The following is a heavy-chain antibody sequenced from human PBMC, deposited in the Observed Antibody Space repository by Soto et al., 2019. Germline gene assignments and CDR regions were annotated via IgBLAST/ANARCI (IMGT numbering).Heavy chain of an antibody. Sequence: EVQLVESGGGLVQPGGSLRLSCAASGFTFSSYSMNWVRQAPGKGLEWVSYISSSSSTIYYADSVKGRFTISRDNAKNSLDLQMNSLRDEDTAVYYWARDKYDSSGYYDWGFDYWGQGNLVTVSS. CDR2: ISSSSSTI. D-gene: IGHD3-22*01. J-gene: IGHJ4*02. V-gene: IGHV3-48*02. CDR1: GFTFSSYS. CDR3: ARDKYDSSGYYDWGFDY.